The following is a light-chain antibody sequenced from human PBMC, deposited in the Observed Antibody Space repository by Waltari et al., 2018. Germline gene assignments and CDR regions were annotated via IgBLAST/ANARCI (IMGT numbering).Light chain of an antibody. J-gene: IGKJ2*01. CDR1: QSISSY. CDR3: QQSYSTPRT. Sequence: IQMTQSPSSLSASVGDRITITCRASQSISSYLNGYQQKPGKAPKLLIYAASSLQSGVPSRFSGSGSGTDFTLTISSLQPEDFATYYCQQSYSTPRTFGQGTKLEIK. CDR2: AAS. V-gene: IGKV1-39*01.